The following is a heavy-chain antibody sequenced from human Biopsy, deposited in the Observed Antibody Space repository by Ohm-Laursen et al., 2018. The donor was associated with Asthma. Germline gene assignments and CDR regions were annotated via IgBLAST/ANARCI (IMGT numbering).Heavy chain of an antibody. Sequence: SLRLSCAASGFSFDDCAMHWVRQAPGKGLEWVSSISWNSGNVDYAVSVKGRFTISRDNAKNSLYLQMQSLRTEDTAVYYCAKRRGYSGHDNDYWGQGTLVIVSS. CDR2: ISWNSGNV. CDR1: GFSFDDCA. CDR3: AKRRGYSGHDNDY. J-gene: IGHJ4*02. D-gene: IGHD5-12*01. V-gene: IGHV3-9*01.